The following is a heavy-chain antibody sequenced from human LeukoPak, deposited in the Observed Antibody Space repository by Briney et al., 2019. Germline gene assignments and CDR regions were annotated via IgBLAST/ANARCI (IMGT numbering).Heavy chain of an antibody. CDR2: ISASGGSI. Sequence: GGSLRLSCAASGFTFSSYAMSWVRQDPGKGLEWVSGISASGGSIYYADSVKGRFTIPRDNSKNTLYLQMNSLRAEDTAVYYCAKESKHIVVVTAILGIDPWGQGTLVTVSS. V-gene: IGHV3-23*01. CDR1: GFTFSSYA. CDR3: AKESKHIVVVTAILGIDP. J-gene: IGHJ5*02. D-gene: IGHD2-21*02.